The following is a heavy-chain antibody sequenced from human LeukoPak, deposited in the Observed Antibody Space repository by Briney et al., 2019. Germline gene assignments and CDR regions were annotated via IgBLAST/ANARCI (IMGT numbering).Heavy chain of an antibody. D-gene: IGHD2-2*01. CDR3: AREGIIRVRYCSSTSCPKEGWFDP. Sequence: GASVEVSCKASGYTFTSYYMHWVRQAPGQGLEWMGIINPSGGSTSYAQKFQGRVTMTRDTSTSTVYMELSSLRSEDTAVYYCAREGIIRVRYCSSTSCPKEGWFDPWGQGTLVTVSS. CDR2: INPSGGST. J-gene: IGHJ5*02. V-gene: IGHV1-46*01. CDR1: GYTFTSYY.